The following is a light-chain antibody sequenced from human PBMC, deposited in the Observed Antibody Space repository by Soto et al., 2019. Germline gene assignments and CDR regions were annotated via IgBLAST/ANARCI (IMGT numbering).Light chain of an antibody. CDR2: AAS. J-gene: IGKJ1*01. V-gene: IGKV1-39*01. CDR3: QQSYSTPRT. CDR1: QSISSY. Sequence: DIQMTQSPSSLSASVGDRVTITCRASQSISSYLNWYQHKPGKAPKLLIYAASSLQSGVPSRFSGSGSGTDFTLTIRSLQPEEFATYYCQQSYSTPRTFGHGTKVEIK.